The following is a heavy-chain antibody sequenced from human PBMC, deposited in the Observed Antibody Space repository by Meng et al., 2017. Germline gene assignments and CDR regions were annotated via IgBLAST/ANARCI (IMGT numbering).Heavy chain of an antibody. V-gene: IGHV3-21*01. CDR1: GFTFSSYS. CDR3: ARVSGYYDAFDI. J-gene: IGHJ3*02. Sequence: GESLKISCAASGFTFSSYSMNWVRQAPGKGLEWVSSISSSSSYIYYADSVKGRFTISRDNAKNSLYLQMNSLRAEDTAVYYCARVSGYYDAFDIWGQGTMVTVSS. D-gene: IGHD3-9*01. CDR2: ISSSSSYI.